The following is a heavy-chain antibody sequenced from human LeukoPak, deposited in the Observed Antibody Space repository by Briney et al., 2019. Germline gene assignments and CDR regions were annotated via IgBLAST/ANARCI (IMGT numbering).Heavy chain of an antibody. Sequence: PSETLSLTCTVSGGSISGYYWSWIRQPPGKGLEWIGYIYYSGSTNYNPSLKSRVTISVDTSKNQFSLKLSSVTAADTAVYYCASGEKRYYYDSSGYPPPYYYYMDVWGKGTTVTVSS. V-gene: IGHV4-59*08. CDR2: IYYSGST. CDR3: ASGEKRYYYDSSGYPPPYYYYMDV. CDR1: GGSISGYY. D-gene: IGHD3-22*01. J-gene: IGHJ6*03.